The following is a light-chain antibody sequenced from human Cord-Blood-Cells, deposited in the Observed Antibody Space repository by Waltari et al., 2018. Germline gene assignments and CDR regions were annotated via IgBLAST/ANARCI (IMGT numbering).Light chain of an antibody. Sequence: QSALTQPASVSGSPGQSITISCTGTSSDVGSYNLVSWYQQHPGKAPKPMIYEVSKRPAXXXXXXXXXXXXXXXXXXIXGLXAEDXADYYCCSYAGSSTWVFGGGTKLTVL. V-gene: IGLV2-23*02. CDR3: CSYAGSSTWV. CDR1: SSDVGSYNL. J-gene: IGLJ3*02. CDR2: EVS.